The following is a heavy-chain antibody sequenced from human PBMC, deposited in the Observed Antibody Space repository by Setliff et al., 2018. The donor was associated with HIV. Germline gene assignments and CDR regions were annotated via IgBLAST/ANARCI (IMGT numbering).Heavy chain of an antibody. V-gene: IGHV1-18*01. J-gene: IGHJ5*02. Sequence: VASVKVSCKASGYTFTSYGISWVRQAPGQGLEWMGWISAYNGHTNYAQKFQGRVTMTIDTSTSTAYTELRSLRSDDTAVYYCARDVPTYCSSINCYDTMNRNWFDPWGQGTLVTVSS. CDR1: GYTFTSYG. CDR3: ARDVPTYCSSINCYDTMNRNWFDP. D-gene: IGHD2-2*01. CDR2: ISAYNGHT.